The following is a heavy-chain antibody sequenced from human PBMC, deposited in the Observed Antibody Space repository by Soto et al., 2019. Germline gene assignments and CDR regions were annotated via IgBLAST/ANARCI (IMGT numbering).Heavy chain of an antibody. CDR1: GFTFSSYG. CDR2: IWYDGSNK. CDR3: AREPRTYYYGSGSYGPLDY. V-gene: IGHV3-33*01. J-gene: IGHJ4*02. Sequence: GGSLRLSCAASGFTFSSYGMHWVRQAPGKGLEWVAVIWYDGSNKYYADSVKGRFTISRDNSKNTLYLQMNSLRAEDTAEYYIAREPRTYYYGSGSYGPLDYWGQGTLVTVSS. D-gene: IGHD3-10*01.